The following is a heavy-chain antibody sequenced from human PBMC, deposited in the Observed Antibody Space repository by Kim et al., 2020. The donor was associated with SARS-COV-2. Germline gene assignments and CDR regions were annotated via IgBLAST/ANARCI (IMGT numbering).Heavy chain of an antibody. Sequence: GGSLRLSCAASGFTVSSNYMSWVRQAPGKGLEWVSVIYSGGSTYYADSVKGRFTISRDNSKNTLYLQMNSLRAEDTAVYYCARDRVGITMVRGEPPLYYSYGIDVWGQGATVTVSS. J-gene: IGHJ6*02. V-gene: IGHV3-66*02. CDR1: GFTVSSNY. CDR3: ARDRVGITMVRGEPPLYYSYGIDV. D-gene: IGHD3-10*01. CDR2: IYSGGST.